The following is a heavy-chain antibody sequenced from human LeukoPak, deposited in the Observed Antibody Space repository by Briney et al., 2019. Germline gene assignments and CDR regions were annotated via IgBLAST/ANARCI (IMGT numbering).Heavy chain of an antibody. V-gene: IGHV3-7*01. CDR1: GFPISGYW. J-gene: IGHJ4*02. D-gene: IGHD3-10*01. CDR2: IKQDGSEQ. CDR3: SRSLEL. Sequence: GGSLRLSCAASGFPISGYWMDWVRQAPGKGMEWVANIKQDGSEQHYADSVKGRFTISRDNAKNSLYLEMNSLRGEDTAVYNCSRSLELWGQGALVTVSS.